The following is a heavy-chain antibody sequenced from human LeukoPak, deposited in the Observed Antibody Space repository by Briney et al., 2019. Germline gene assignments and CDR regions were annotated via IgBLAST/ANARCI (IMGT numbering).Heavy chain of an antibody. CDR3: ARDPLWYGDYDLCFDY. Sequence: GGSLRLSCAASGFTFSDYYMSWIRQAPGKGLEWVSYISSSGSTIYYADSVKGRFTISRDNAKNSLYLQMNSLRAEDTAVYYCARDPLWYGDYDLCFDYWGQGTLVTVSS. V-gene: IGHV3-11*01. J-gene: IGHJ4*02. D-gene: IGHD4-17*01. CDR1: GFTFSDYY. CDR2: ISSSGSTI.